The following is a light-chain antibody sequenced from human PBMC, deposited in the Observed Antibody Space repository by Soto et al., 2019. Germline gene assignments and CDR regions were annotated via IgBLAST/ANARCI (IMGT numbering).Light chain of an antibody. J-gene: IGKJ4*01. V-gene: IGKV3-15*01. CDR2: GAS. Sequence: EIVMTQSPATLSVSPGERATLSCRASQSVSSNLAWYQQKPGLAPRLLIYGASTRATGIPARFSGSGSGTEVTLTISSLQYEDFAVYYCQQYNNWPPLTFGGGTKVEIK. CDR1: QSVSSN. CDR3: QQYNNWPPLT.